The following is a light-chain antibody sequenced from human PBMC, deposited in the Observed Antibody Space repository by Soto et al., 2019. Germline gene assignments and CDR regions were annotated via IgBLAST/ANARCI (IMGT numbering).Light chain of an antibody. CDR2: EVS. J-gene: IGLJ1*01. CDR1: SSDVGGYNY. V-gene: IGLV2-14*01. CDR3: SSYTTSSTRV. Sequence: QSVLTQPPSASGPPGQSVIISCTGTSSDVGGYNYVSWYQQHPGKVPKLIIYEVSNRPSGVSNRFSGSKSGNTASLTISGLQAEDEADYYCSSYTTSSTRVFGTGTKVTVL.